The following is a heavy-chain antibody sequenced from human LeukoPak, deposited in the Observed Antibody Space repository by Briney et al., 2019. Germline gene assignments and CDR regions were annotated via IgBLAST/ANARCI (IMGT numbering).Heavy chain of an antibody. D-gene: IGHD3-10*01. V-gene: IGHV3-49*04. CDR1: GFTFSSYA. J-gene: IGHJ4*02. Sequence: GGSLRLSCAASGFTFSSYAMSWVRQAPGKGLEWVGFIRSKAYGGTTEYAASVKGRFTISRDDSKSIAYLQMNSLKTEDAAVYYCTRVAYGSGSYRGTFDYWGQGTLVTVSS. CDR3: TRVAYGSGSYRGTFDY. CDR2: IRSKAYGGTT.